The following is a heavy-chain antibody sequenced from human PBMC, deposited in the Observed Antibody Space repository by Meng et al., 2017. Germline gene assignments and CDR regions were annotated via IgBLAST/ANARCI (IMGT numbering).Heavy chain of an antibody. Sequence: AQVGGSGGGLVQPGGSLRLSCAASGFTFSSYEMHWVRQATGKGLEWVSAIGTAGDTYYPGSVKGRFTISRENAKNSLYLQMNSLRAGDTAVYYCARAHGYGVYDYWGQGTLVTVSS. V-gene: IGHV3-13*01. D-gene: IGHD2-15*01. CDR2: IGTAGDT. CDR1: GFTFSSYE. CDR3: ARAHGYGVYDY. J-gene: IGHJ4*02.